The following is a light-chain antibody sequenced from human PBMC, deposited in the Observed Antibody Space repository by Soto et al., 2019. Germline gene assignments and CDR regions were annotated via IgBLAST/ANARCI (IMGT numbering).Light chain of an antibody. CDR3: QHYNTYPWT. J-gene: IGKJ1*01. CDR2: KAS. V-gene: IGKV1-5*03. CDR1: QSISSW. Sequence: DIQMTQSPSTLSASVGDRVTITCRASQSISSWVAWYQQKPGKGPKLLIYKASHLASGVPSRFSGSGSGTEFTLTISSLQPGDFATYYCQHYNTYPWTFGHGTKVDIK.